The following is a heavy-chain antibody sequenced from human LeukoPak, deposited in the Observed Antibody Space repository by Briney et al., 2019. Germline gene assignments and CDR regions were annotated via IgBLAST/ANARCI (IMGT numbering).Heavy chain of an antibody. CDR2: IYDGGST. V-gene: IGHV3-66*01. CDR3: ARFYGVPGGWFDP. Sequence: GGSLRLSCAASGFAISSDHMSWVRQAPGKGLEWISFIYDGGSTYYADSVKGRFTISRDNSKNTLYLQMNTLRAEDTAVYYCARFYGVPGGWFDPWGQGTLVTVSS. CDR1: GFAISSDH. J-gene: IGHJ5*02. D-gene: IGHD4-17*01.